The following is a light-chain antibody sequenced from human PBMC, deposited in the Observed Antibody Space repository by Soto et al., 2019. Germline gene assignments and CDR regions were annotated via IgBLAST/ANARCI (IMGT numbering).Light chain of an antibody. Sequence: EIVLTQSPGTLSLSPGEGGTLSCRASQSISSSYLAWYQQKPGQSPRLLIYAASSRATGIPDRFSGSGSGTDFTLTISRLEPEDFAVYYCQQYDNLPLTFGGGTKVEIK. CDR3: QQYDNLPLT. CDR1: QSISSSY. J-gene: IGKJ4*01. V-gene: IGKV3-20*01. CDR2: AAS.